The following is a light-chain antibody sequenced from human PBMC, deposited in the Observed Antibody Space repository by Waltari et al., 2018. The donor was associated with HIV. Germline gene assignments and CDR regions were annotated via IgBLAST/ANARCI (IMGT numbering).Light chain of an antibody. V-gene: IGLV3-1*01. CDR1: ALGDTY. CDR2: QDN. Sequence: SYDLTQPPSVSVFPGQTASITCSGDALGDTYASWYQQKPGQSPVLVVYQDNRRPSGIPERFSGSNSGNTATLTISGTQAVDEADYYCQAWDSSVVVFGGGTKLTVL. J-gene: IGLJ3*02. CDR3: QAWDSSVVV.